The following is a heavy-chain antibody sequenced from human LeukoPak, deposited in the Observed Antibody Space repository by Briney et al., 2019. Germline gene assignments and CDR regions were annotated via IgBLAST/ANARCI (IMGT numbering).Heavy chain of an antibody. CDR3: ARGLVAAAGTKRDY. Sequence: GSVKVSCKASGYTFTSYDINWVRQATGQGLEWMGWMNPNSGNTGYAQKFQGRVTMTRNTSISTAYMELSSLRSEDTAVYYCARGLVAAAGTKRDYWGQGTLVTVSS. CDR2: MNPNSGNT. CDR1: GYTFTSYD. D-gene: IGHD6-13*01. J-gene: IGHJ4*02. V-gene: IGHV1-8*01.